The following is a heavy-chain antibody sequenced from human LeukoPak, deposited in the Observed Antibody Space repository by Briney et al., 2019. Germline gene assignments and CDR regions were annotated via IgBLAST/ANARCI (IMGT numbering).Heavy chain of an antibody. CDR1: GFTFDNHV. D-gene: IGHD7-27*01. CDR3: ASSLGPRDY. J-gene: IGHJ4*02. CDR2: ISSTSYSI. Sequence: GGSLRLSCATSGFTFDNHVMNWVRQAPGKGLEWISYISSTSYSIYYADSVKGRFTISRDNAKNALYLQMDSLRVEDTALYYCASSLGPRDYWGQGILVTVSS. V-gene: IGHV3-48*04.